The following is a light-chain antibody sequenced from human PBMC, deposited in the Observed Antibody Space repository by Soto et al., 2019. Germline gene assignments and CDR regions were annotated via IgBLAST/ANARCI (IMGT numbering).Light chain of an antibody. CDR2: EVS. CDR1: SSDIGNYNL. CDR3: YSYAGSTVLYV. J-gene: IGLJ1*01. Sequence: QSVLTQPASVSGSPGQSITISCTGTSSDIGNYNLVSWYQQHPGKATKLMIYEVSKRPSGVSDRFSGSKSGNTASLTISGLQPEDEADYYCYSYAGSTVLYVFGTGTKVTVL. V-gene: IGLV2-23*02.